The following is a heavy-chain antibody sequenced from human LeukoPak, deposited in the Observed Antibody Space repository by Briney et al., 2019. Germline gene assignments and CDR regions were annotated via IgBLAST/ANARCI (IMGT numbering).Heavy chain of an antibody. Sequence: PGGSLRLSCAASGFTFSSYEMNWVRQAPGKGLEWVSYISSSGSTIYYADSVKGRFTISKDNAKNSLYLQMNSLRAEDTAVYYCARGRYYDDSSGYYYFDYWGQGTLVTVSS. CDR2: ISSSGSTI. CDR1: GFTFSSYE. D-gene: IGHD3-22*01. J-gene: IGHJ4*02. CDR3: ARGRYYDDSSGYYYFDY. V-gene: IGHV3-48*03.